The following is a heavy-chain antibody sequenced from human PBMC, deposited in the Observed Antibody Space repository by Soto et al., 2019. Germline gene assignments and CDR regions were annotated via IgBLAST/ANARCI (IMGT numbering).Heavy chain of an antibody. D-gene: IGHD3-3*01. V-gene: IGHV3-21*01. CDR2: ISSSSSYI. CDR3: ARDRKSDFWSGYAYYYYGMDV. J-gene: IGHJ6*02. CDR1: GFTFSSYS. Sequence: PGGSLRLSCAASGFTFSSYSMNWVRQAPGKGLEWVSSISSSSSYIYYADSVKGRFTISRDNAKNSLYLQMNSLRSEDTAVYYCARDRKSDFWSGYAYYYYGMDVWGQGTTVTVSS.